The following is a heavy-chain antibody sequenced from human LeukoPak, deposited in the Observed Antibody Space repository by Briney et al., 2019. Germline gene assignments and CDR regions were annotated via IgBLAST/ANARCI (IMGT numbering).Heavy chain of an antibody. CDR1: GGSISSSSYY. V-gene: IGHV4-39*01. Sequence: TSETLSLTCTVSGGSISSSSYYWGWIRQPPGKGLEWIGSIYYSGSTYYNPSLKSRVTISVDTSKNQFSLKLSSVTAADTAVYYCARGKSVYYYGMDVWGQGTTVTVSS. J-gene: IGHJ6*02. CDR3: ARGKSVYYYGMDV. CDR2: IYYSGST.